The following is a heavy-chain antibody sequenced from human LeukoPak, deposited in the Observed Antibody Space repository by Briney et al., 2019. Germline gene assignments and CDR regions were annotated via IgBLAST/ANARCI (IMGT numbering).Heavy chain of an antibody. Sequence: GRSLRLSCAASGFTFSSYGMHWVRQAPGKGLEWVSVIYSGGRTYYADSVKGRFTISRDNSRNTLYLQMNSLRAEDTAVYYCARGLGRELDGAFDIWGQGTMVTVSS. V-gene: IGHV3-53*01. CDR1: GFTFSSYG. CDR3: ARGLGRELDGAFDI. J-gene: IGHJ3*02. D-gene: IGHD3-10*01. CDR2: IYSGGRT.